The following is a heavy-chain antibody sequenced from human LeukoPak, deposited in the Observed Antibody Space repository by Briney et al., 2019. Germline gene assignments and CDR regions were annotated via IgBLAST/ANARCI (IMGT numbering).Heavy chain of an antibody. V-gene: IGHV3-30*04. D-gene: IGHD5-12*01. CDR2: ISYDGSNK. CDR1: GFTFSSYA. J-gene: IGHJ4*02. CDR3: ARFPLATSHLYYFDY. Sequence: TGGSLRLSCAASGFTFSSYAMHWVRQAPGKGLEWVAVISYDGSNKYYADSVKGRFTISRDNSKNTLYLQMNSLRAEDTAVYYCARFPLATSHLYYFDYWGQGTLVTVSS.